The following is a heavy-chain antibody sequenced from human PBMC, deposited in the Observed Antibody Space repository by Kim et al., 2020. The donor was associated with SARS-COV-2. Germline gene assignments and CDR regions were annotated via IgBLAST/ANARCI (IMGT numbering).Heavy chain of an antibody. V-gene: IGHV3-30*01. CDR3: ARSHSGSYYSAFDY. J-gene: IGHJ4*02. D-gene: IGHD1-26*01. Sequence: AESGKGRFTISRDNSKNTLYLQMNSLRAEDTAVYYCARSHSGSYYSAFDYWGQGTLVTVSS.